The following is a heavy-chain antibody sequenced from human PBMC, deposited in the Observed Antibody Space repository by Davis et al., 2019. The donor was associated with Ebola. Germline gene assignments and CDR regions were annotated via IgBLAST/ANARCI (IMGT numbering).Heavy chain of an antibody. CDR2: SYYTGIT. V-gene: IGHV4-39*02. D-gene: IGHD3-3*01. J-gene: IGHJ4*02. CDR3: ARLDVVSFGGGGDFDY. CDR1: GGSISGSTYY. Sequence: SETLSLTCSVSGGSISGSTYYWGWIRQAPGKGLEWIGYSYYTGITFSNPSLKSRVTISIDTSKNHFSLKVNSVTVADTAVYYCARLDVVSFGGGGDFDYWGQGTLVTVSS.